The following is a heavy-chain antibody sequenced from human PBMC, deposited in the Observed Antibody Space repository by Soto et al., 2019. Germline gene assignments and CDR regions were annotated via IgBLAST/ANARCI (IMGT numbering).Heavy chain of an antibody. CDR1: GGSISSYY. D-gene: IGHD2-21*02. CDR3: ARTRVTRVAYYFDY. V-gene: IGHV4-59*01. CDR2: IYYSGST. Sequence: SETLSLTCTVSGGSISSYYWSWIRQHPGKGLEWIGYIYYSGSTNYNPSLKSRVTISVDTSKNQFSLKLSSVTAADTAVYYCARTRVTRVAYYFDYWGQGTLVTVSS. J-gene: IGHJ4*02.